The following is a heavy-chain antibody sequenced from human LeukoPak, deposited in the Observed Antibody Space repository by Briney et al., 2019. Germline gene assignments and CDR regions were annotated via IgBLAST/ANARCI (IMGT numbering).Heavy chain of an antibody. CDR1: GYTFTSYD. J-gene: IGHJ6*03. Sequence: ASVKVSCKASGYTFTSYDTNWVRQATGQGLEWMGWMNLNSGNTGYAQKFQGRVTMTRNTSISTAYMELSSLRSEDTAVYYGARGLRVFGENYYYYMDVWGKGTTVTVSS. V-gene: IGHV1-8*01. CDR2: MNLNSGNT. CDR3: ARGLRVFGENYYYYMDV. D-gene: IGHD3-3*01.